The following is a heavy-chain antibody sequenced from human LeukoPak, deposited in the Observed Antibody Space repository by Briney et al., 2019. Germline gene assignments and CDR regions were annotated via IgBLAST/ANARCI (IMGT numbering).Heavy chain of an antibody. Sequence: PGGSLRLSCAASEFTFSSYWMSWVRQAPGKGLEWVSSISSSSSYIYYADSVKGRFTISRDNAKNSLYLQMNSLRAEDTAVYYCARVPTAYGGGYSYGVDAFDIWGQGTMVTVSS. V-gene: IGHV3-21*01. J-gene: IGHJ3*02. D-gene: IGHD5-18*01. CDR2: ISSSSSYI. CDR3: ARVPTAYGGGYSYGVDAFDI. CDR1: EFTFSSYW.